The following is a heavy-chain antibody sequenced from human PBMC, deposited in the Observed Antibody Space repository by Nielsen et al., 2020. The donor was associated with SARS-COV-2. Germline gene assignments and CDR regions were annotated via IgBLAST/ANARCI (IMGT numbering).Heavy chain of an antibody. D-gene: IGHD3-3*01. V-gene: IGHV3-30-3*01. CDR2: ISYDGSNK. CDR1: GFTFSSYA. J-gene: IGHJ6*02. CDR3: TSFGVVIDYGMDV. Sequence: GRSLRLSCAASGFTFSSYAMHWVRQAPGKGLEWVAVISYDGSNKYYADSVKGRFTISRDNSKNTLYLQMNSLRAEDTAVYYGTSFGVVIDYGMDVLGQGTTVTVSS.